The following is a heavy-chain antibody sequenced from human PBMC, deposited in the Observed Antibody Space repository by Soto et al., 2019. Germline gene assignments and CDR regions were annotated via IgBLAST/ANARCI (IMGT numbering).Heavy chain of an antibody. CDR3: ARQGCSGGSCYSDAFDI. V-gene: IGHV5-51*01. CDR1: GYSFTSYW. D-gene: IGHD2-15*01. J-gene: IGHJ3*02. CDR2: IYPGDSDT. Sequence: PGESLKISCKGSGYSFTSYWIGWVRQMPGKGLEWMGIIYPGDSDTRYSPSFQGQVTISADKSISTAYLQWSSLKASDTAMYYCARQGCSGGSCYSDAFDIWGQGTMVTVSS.